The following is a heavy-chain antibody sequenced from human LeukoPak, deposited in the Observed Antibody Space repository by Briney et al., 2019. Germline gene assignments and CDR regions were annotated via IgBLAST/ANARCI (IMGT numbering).Heavy chain of an antibody. CDR2: ISYDGSNK. CDR3: ARVGTTVVTRDAFDI. J-gene: IGHJ3*02. CDR1: GFTFSSYG. Sequence: PGRSLRLSCAASGFTFSSYGMHWVRQAPGKGLEWVAVISYDGSNKYYADSVKGRFTISRDNSKNTLYLQMNSLRAEDTAVYYCARVGTTVVTRDAFDIWGQGTMVTVSS. D-gene: IGHD4-23*01. V-gene: IGHV3-30*03.